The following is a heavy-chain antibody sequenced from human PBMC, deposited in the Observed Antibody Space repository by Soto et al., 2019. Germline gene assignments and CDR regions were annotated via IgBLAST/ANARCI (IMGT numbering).Heavy chain of an antibody. Sequence: SETLSVTCPVSGGSISSSSYYWGWIRQPPGKGLEWIGSIYYSGSPYYNPSLTSRVTISSDTCTKQFSLTLSSVSAADTAVYFFARLNTIFEVVNSFNYWCQGTLVTDSS. CDR1: GGSISSSSYY. CDR2: IYYSGSP. V-gene: IGHV4-39*01. D-gene: IGHD3-3*01. J-gene: IGHJ4*02. CDR3: ARLNTIFEVVNSFNY.